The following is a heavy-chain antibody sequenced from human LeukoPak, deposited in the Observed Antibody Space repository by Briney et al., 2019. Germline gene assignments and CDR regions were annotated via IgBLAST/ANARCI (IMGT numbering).Heavy chain of an antibody. V-gene: IGHV5-51*01. CDR3: ARDREGDGYNNIFAFDY. Sequence: GESLKISCKGSGYSFTSYWIGWVRQMPGKGLEWMGVIYPGDSDTRYSPSFQGQVTISADKSISTAYLQWSSLKASDTAMYYCARDREGDGYNNIFAFDYWGQGTLVTVSS. CDR1: GYSFTSYW. CDR2: IYPGDSDT. J-gene: IGHJ4*02. D-gene: IGHD5-24*01.